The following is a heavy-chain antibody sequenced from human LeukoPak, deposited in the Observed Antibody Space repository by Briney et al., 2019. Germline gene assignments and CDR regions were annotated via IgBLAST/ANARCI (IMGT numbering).Heavy chain of an antibody. J-gene: IGHJ4*02. V-gene: IGHV3-30-3*01. CDR1: GFTFSSYA. CDR2: ISYDGSNK. D-gene: IGHD3-22*01. CDR3: ARGLDTYYYDSSGYYGEDY. Sequence: PGGSLRLSCAASGFTFSSYAMHWVRQAPGKGLEWVAVISYDGSNKYYADSVKGRFTISRDNSKNTLYLQMNSLRAEDTAVYYCARGLDTYYYDSSGYYGEDYWGQGTLVTVSS.